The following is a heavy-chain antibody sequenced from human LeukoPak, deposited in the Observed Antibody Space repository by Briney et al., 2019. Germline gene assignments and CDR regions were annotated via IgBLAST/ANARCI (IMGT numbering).Heavy chain of an antibody. V-gene: IGHV3-30*03. CDR3: ARGGVGATTLDY. Sequence: GGSLRLSCAASGFTFSSYGMHWVRQAPGKGLEWVAVISYDGSNKYYADSVKGRFTISRDNSKNTLYLQMNSLRAEDTAVYYCARGGVGATTLDYWGQGTLVTVSS. CDR2: ISYDGSNK. J-gene: IGHJ4*02. D-gene: IGHD1-26*01. CDR1: GFTFSSYG.